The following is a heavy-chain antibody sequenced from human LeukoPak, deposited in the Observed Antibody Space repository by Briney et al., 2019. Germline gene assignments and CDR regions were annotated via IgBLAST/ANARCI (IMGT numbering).Heavy chain of an antibody. J-gene: IGHJ4*02. D-gene: IGHD6-13*01. CDR1: GFTFSSYA. CDR3: AKDGSSWYSYYVDY. V-gene: IGHV3-23*01. CDR2: ISGSGGSK. Sequence: PGGSLRLSCAASGFTFSSYAMSWVRQAPGKGLEWVSAISGSGGSKYYADSVKGRFTISRDNSKNTLYLQMNSLRAEDTAVYYCAKDGSSWYSYYVDYWGQGTLVTVSS.